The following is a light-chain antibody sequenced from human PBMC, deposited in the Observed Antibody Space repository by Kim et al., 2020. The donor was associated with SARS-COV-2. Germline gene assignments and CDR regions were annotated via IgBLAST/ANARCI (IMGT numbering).Light chain of an antibody. Sequence: AIPNSCTRNSGDVASYSVQWNQQRPGSAPTPEIYGDNQRPSGVPDRFSGSIDSSSNTASLTLSGLKTEDEADYYCQSYDSRNQVFGGGTQLTVL. J-gene: IGLJ3*02. CDR2: GDN. CDR3: QSYDSRNQV. V-gene: IGLV6-57*03. CDR1: SGDVASYS.